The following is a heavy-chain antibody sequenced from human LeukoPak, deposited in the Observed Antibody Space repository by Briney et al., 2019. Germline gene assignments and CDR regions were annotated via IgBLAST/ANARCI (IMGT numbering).Heavy chain of an antibody. Sequence: GGSLRLSCAASGFSFNSDWMDWVRQAPGKGLEWVANIKHDGSEKNCLDSVKGRFTISRDNAQNSLYLQMNGLQVEDSAVYYCTRRLDDWGQGTLVTVSS. J-gene: IGHJ4*02. D-gene: IGHD3-16*01. CDR2: IKHDGSEK. CDR3: TRRLDD. V-gene: IGHV3-7*01. CDR1: GFSFNSDW.